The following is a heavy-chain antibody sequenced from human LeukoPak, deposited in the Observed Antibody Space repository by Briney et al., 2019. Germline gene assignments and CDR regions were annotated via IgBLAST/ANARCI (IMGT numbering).Heavy chain of an antibody. CDR1: GFTFSDYG. Sequence: GKSLRLSCTASGFTFSDYGMHWVRQPPGKGLEWVAIIWYDGSNKKYEDSVKGRFTISRDNSKNTLHLQMNSLRAEDTAVYYCARGVDYYENSGTIDYWGQGTLVTVSS. CDR3: ARGVDYYENSGTIDY. CDR2: IWYDGSNK. V-gene: IGHV3-33*01. J-gene: IGHJ4*02. D-gene: IGHD3-22*01.